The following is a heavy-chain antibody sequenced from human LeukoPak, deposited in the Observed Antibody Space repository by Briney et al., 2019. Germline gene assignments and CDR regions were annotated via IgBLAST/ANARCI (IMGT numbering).Heavy chain of an antibody. CDR1: GFTFSSFW. Sequence: GGSLRLSCAASGFTFSSFWMHWVRHVPGKGLVWVSRINTDGSTTNYADSVKGRFTISRDNAKNTLYLQMNSVRAEDTAVYYCARDLQGLRDYWGQGTLVTVSS. CDR2: INTDGSTT. V-gene: IGHV3-74*01. D-gene: IGHD4-17*01. CDR3: ARDLQGLRDY. J-gene: IGHJ4*02.